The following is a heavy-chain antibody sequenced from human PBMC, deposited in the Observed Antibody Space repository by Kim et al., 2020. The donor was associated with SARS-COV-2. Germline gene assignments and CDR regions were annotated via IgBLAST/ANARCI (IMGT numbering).Heavy chain of an antibody. Sequence: GGSLRLSCAASGFTFSSYAMSWVRQAPGKGLEWVSAIRGGGGSTYYTDSVDGRFTISRDNSKNTLYLQMNSLRAEDTAVYYCAKGGREMARGYGVDVWGQGTTVTVSS. CDR3: AKGGREMARGYGVDV. D-gene: IGHD3-16*01. V-gene: IGHV3-23*01. CDR1: GFTFSSYA. CDR2: IRGGGGST. J-gene: IGHJ6*02.